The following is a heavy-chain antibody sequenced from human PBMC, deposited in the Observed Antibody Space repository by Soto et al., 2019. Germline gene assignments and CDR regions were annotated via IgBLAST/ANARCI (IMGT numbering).Heavy chain of an antibody. CDR1: GVTFSNSG. J-gene: IGHJ4*02. D-gene: IGHD6-13*01. CDR2: ISYDGSNQ. V-gene: IGHV3-30*03. CDR3: ATSRTFDY. Sequence: GGSKRLSYAAAGVTFSNSGRRWVRQAPGKGLEWVALISYDGSNQYYADSVKGRFTISRDNAKNSLYLQMNSLSAEDTAIYYCATSRTFDYWGQGTLVTVSS.